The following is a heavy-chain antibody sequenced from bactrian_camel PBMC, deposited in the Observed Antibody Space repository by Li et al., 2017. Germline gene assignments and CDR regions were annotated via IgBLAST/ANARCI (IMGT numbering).Heavy chain of an antibody. V-gene: IGHV3S63*01. D-gene: IGHD1*01. CDR2: IRSSDAT. CDR3: AKDGTPCHWALEANL. Sequence: QVQLVESGGGSVQAGGSLRVSCAGSEFIFDDQDSINWYHKAPGNACELVAEIRSSDATWYLNRVKGRFTISQDKAKNTVYLQMNILKTEDTGVYYCAKDGTPCHWALEANLWGEGTQVTVS. CDR1: EFIFDDQDS. J-gene: IGHJ4*01.